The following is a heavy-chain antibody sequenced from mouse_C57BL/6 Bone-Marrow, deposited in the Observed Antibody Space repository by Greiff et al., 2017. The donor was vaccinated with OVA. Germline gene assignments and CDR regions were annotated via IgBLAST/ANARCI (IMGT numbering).Heavy chain of an antibody. CDR1: GYTFTSYW. Sequence: QVHVKQSGAELVKPGASVKLSCKASGYTFTSYWMHWVKQRPGRGLEWIGRIDPNSGGTKYNEKFKSKATLTVDKPSSTAYMQLSSLTSEDSAVYYCARGYYGSRGYFDYWGQGTTLTVSS. V-gene: IGHV1-72*01. J-gene: IGHJ2*01. CDR2: IDPNSGGT. D-gene: IGHD1-1*01. CDR3: ARGYYGSRGYFDY.